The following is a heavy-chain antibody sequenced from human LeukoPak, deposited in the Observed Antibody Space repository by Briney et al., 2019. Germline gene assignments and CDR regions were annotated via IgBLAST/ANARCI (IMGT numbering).Heavy chain of an antibody. CDR1: GYTFTSYS. CDR3: ARTPNYGSGSLFFWFDS. J-gene: IGHJ5*01. D-gene: IGHD3-10*01. V-gene: IGHV1-46*01. Sequence: ASVKVSCKASGYTFTSYSMHWVRQAPGQGLEWMGIINPSGGSTSYAQKFQGRVTMTTDTSTTTGYMELRSLTSDDTAVYYCARTPNYGSGSLFFWFDSWGQGTRVTVSS. CDR2: INPSGGST.